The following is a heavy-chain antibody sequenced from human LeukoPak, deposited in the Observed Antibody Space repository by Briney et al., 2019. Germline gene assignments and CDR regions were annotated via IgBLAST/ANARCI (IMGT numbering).Heavy chain of an antibody. CDR2: ISTYNGNT. CDR3: ARGDYMDV. Sequence: ASVKVSCKSSGYTFTTYGITWVRQAPGQGLEWMGWISTYNGNTNYAQKLQGRVTVTTDTSTSTAYMELRSLRSDDTAVYYCARGDYMDVWGKGTTVTVSS. J-gene: IGHJ6*03. CDR1: GYTFTTYG. V-gene: IGHV1-18*01.